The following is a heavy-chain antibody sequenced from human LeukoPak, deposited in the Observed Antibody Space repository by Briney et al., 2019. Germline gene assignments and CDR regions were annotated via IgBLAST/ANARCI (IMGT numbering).Heavy chain of an antibody. CDR2: IYYSGST. V-gene: IGHV4-30-4*08. CDR1: GGSISSGDYY. CDR3: ARESTRMTLYDSSGY. D-gene: IGHD3-22*01. Sequence: SETLSLTCTVSGGSISSGDYYWSWIRQPPGKGLEWIGYIYYSGSTYYNPSLKSRVTKSVDTSKNQFSLKLSSVTAADTAVYYCARESTRMTLYDSSGYWGQGTLVTVSS. J-gene: IGHJ4*02.